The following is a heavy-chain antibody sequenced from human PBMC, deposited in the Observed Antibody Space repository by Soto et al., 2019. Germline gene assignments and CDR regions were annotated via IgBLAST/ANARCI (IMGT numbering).Heavy chain of an antibody. Sequence: LRLSCAASGFTFDDYTMHWVRQAPGKGLEWVSLISWDGGSTYYADSVKGRFTISRDNSKNSLYLQMNSLRTEDTALYYCAKEDYYDSSGYPRYYYYYGMDVWGQGTTVTVS. V-gene: IGHV3-43*01. D-gene: IGHD3-22*01. CDR1: GFTFDDYT. J-gene: IGHJ6*02. CDR3: AKEDYYDSSGYPRYYYYYGMDV. CDR2: ISWDGGST.